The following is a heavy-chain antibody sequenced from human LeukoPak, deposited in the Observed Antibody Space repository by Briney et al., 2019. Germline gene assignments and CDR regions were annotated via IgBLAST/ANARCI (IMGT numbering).Heavy chain of an antibody. CDR1: GYTFTSYA. Sequence: ASVKVSCKASGYTFTSYAMHWVRQAPGQRLEWMGWINAGNGNTKYSQKFQGRVTMTRDTSTSTVYMELSSLRSEDTAVYYCARGDNWNDPRFDYWGQGTLVTVSS. CDR2: INAGNGNT. J-gene: IGHJ4*02. CDR3: ARGDNWNDPRFDY. V-gene: IGHV1-3*01. D-gene: IGHD1-20*01.